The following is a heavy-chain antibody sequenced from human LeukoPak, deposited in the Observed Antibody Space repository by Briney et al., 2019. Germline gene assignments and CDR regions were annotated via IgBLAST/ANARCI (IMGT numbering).Heavy chain of an antibody. V-gene: IGHV4-59*01. CDR3: ARSDPYFDY. Sequence: SETLSLTCTVSGGSISSYYWSWIRQPPGKGLEWIGYIYYSGSTNYNPSLKSRVSISVDTSKNQFSLKLSSVTAADTAVYYCARSDPYFDYWGQGTLVTVSS. J-gene: IGHJ4*02. CDR2: IYYSGST. CDR1: GGSISSYY.